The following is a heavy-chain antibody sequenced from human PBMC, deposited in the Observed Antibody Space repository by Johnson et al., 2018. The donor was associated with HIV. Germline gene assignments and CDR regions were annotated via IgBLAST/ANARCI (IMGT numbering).Heavy chain of an antibody. CDR2: IKQDGSEN. D-gene: IGHD1-26*01. J-gene: IGHJ3*02. V-gene: IGHV3-7*05. Sequence: VQLVESGGGLVQTVRSLSISCAASGSTFSSYLMSWVRPAPGKGLEWVANIKQDGSENYYVGSVKCRFTISRDNAKNSLYLQMNSLRAEDTAVYYCAREVGRYSGSYYGDAFVIWGQGTMVTVSS. CDR3: AREVGRYSGSYYGDAFVI. CDR1: GSTFSSYL.